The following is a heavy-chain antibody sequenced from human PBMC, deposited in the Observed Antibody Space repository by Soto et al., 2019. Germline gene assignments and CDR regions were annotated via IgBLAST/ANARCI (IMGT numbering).Heavy chain of an antibody. D-gene: IGHD3-10*02. J-gene: IGHJ4*01. V-gene: IGHV3-15*07. Sequence: VQLVESGGGLVKPVGSLRLSCAASGFPFSNAWMNWVRQAPGQGLEWVGRIKSKTDGGTTDYAAPVKGRLHISRDDSKNTVSRQMNRLKSEDTAVYYCIVRYPYSCDYWGRVTLVTVSS. CDR3: IVRYPYSCDY. CDR2: IKSKTDGGTT. CDR1: GFPFSNAW.